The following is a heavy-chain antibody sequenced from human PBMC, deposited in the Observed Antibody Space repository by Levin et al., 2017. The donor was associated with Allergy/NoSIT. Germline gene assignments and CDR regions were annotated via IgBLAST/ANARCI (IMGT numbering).Heavy chain of an antibody. J-gene: IGHJ4*02. Sequence: PGGSLRLSCAASGFPFRSYGMHWVRQAPGKGLEWVAVISYDGSSKYYADAVKGRFTISRDNSKNTLYLQMNSLRAEDTAVYYCAKVRTGSSWTGAFDYWGQGTLVTVSS. CDR1: GFPFRSYG. D-gene: IGHD6-13*01. CDR2: ISYDGSSK. CDR3: AKVRTGSSWTGAFDY. V-gene: IGHV3-30*18.